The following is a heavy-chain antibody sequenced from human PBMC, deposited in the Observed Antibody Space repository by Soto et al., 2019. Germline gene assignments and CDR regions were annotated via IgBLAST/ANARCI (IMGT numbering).Heavy chain of an antibody. CDR2: INHSGST. D-gene: IGHD2-15*01. J-gene: IGHJ3*02. CDR1: GGSFSGYY. Sequence: QVQLQQWGAGLLKPSETLSLTCAVYGGSFSGYYWSWIRQPPGKGLEWIGEINHSGSTNYNPSLKSRVTISVDTPKNQFSLKLSSVTAADTAVYYCARGRIPLRRYCSGGSCYTNAFDIWGQGTMVTVSS. V-gene: IGHV4-34*01. CDR3: ARGRIPLRRYCSGGSCYTNAFDI.